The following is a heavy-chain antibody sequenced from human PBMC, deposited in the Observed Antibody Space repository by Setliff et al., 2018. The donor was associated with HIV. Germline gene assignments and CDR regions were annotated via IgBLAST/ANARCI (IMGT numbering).Heavy chain of an antibody. CDR2: INTGNGNT. CDR1: GYTFISYA. V-gene: IGHV1-3*04. D-gene: IGHD3-9*01. CDR3: ARGVPVLRYFDWLSRLGY. J-gene: IGHJ4*02. Sequence: ASVKVSCKASGYTFISYALHWVRQAPGQSLEWMGWINTGNGNTKYSQKFQGRVTMTRDTSTSTVYLELSSLRPEDTAVYYCARGVPVLRYFDWLSRLGYCGQGTLVTVSS.